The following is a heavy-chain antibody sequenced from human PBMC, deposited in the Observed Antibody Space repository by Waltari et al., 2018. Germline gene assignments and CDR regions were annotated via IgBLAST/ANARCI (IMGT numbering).Heavy chain of an antibody. D-gene: IGHD6-13*01. CDR3: AKDIAHEQQLTFDY. V-gene: IGHV3-9*03. J-gene: IGHJ4*02. CDR1: GFTFDDYA. CDR2: ISWNSGSI. Sequence: EVQLVESGGGLVQPGRSLRLSCAASGFTFDDYAMHWVRQAPGKGLEWVSGISWNSGSIGYADSVKGRFTISRDNAKNSLYLQMNSLRAEDMALYYCAKDIAHEQQLTFDYWGQGTLVTVSS.